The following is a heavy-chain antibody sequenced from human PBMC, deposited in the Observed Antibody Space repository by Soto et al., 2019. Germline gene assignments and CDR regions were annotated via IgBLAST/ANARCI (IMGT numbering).Heavy chain of an antibody. D-gene: IGHD3-9*01. CDR2: ISGSGVST. CDR1: GFTFSSYA. J-gene: IGHJ3*02. V-gene: IGHV3-23*01. CDR3: AKLRYFDWEDAFDI. Sequence: EVQLLESGGGLVQPGGSLRLSCAASGFTFSSYAMSWGLQAPGQGLEWVSAISGSGVSTYYADSVKGLFTISRDNSKNTLYLQMNSLRAEDTAVYYCAKLRYFDWEDAFDILGQGTMVTVSS.